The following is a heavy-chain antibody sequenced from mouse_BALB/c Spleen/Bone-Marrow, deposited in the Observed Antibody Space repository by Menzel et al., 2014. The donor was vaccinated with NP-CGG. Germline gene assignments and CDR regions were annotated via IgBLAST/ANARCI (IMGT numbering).Heavy chain of an antibody. CDR2: ISNGGGST. J-gene: IGHJ2*01. CDR3: ARRSAATYYFDY. V-gene: IGHV5-12-2*01. D-gene: IGHD1-2*01. CDR1: GFTFSSYT. Sequence: EVQLQQSGGGLVQPGGSLKLSCAASGFTFSSYTMSWVRQTPEKRLEWVAYISNGGGSTYYPDTVKGRFTISRDNAKDTLYLQMSSLKSEDTAMYYCARRSAATYYFDYWGQGTTLTASS.